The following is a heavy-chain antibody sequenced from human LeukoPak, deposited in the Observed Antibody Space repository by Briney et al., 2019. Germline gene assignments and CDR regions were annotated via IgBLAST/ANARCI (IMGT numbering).Heavy chain of an antibody. CDR1: GYTFTGYY. D-gene: IGHD1-26*01. CDR2: INPNSGGT. V-gene: IGHV1-2*02. Sequence: ASVKVSCKASGYTFTGYYMHWVRQAPGQGLEWMGWINPNSGGTNYAQKFQGRVTMTRDTSISTAYMELSRLRSDDTAVYYCAGGALIVGATACDYWGQGTLVTVSS. CDR3: AGGALIVGATACDY. J-gene: IGHJ4*02.